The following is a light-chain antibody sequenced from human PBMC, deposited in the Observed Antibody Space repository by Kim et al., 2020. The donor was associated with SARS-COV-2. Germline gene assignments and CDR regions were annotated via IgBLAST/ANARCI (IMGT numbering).Light chain of an antibody. V-gene: IGKV3-11*01. Sequence: SPGERVTLSCRASQSVSNYLAWYQQKPGQAPRLLIYGASRRAAGIPARFSGSGSGTDFTLTIRSLEPEDFAIYYCQQHSNWPPLSFGGGTKVDIK. CDR1: QSVSNY. J-gene: IGKJ4*01. CDR2: GAS. CDR3: QQHSNWPPLS.